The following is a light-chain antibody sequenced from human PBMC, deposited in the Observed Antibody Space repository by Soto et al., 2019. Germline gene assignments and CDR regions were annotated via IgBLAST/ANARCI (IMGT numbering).Light chain of an antibody. CDR2: GAS. CDR1: QRVSSN. CDR3: QQYYNWPPLT. Sequence: TVMTHSPATLSVSPLERATLSCRSSQRVSSNLAWYQQKPGQAPRLLIYGASTRATGIPARFSGGGSGTEFTLTISSLQSEDFAVYYCQQYYNWPPLTFGGGTKVDIK. J-gene: IGKJ4*01. V-gene: IGKV3-15*01.